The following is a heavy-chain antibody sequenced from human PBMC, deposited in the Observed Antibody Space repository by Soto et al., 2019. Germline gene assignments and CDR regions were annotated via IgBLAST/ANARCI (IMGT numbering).Heavy chain of an antibody. CDR1: GGSISSGGYY. J-gene: IGHJ5*02. CDR2: IYYSGST. V-gene: IGHV4-31*03. D-gene: IGHD2-15*01. Sequence: SETLSLICTVSGGSISSGGYYWSWIRQHPGKGLEWIGYIYYSGSTYYNPSLKSRVTISVDTSKNQFSLKLSSVTAADTAVYYCARGESGGSYYNWFDPWGQGTLVTVSS. CDR3: ARGESGGSYYNWFDP.